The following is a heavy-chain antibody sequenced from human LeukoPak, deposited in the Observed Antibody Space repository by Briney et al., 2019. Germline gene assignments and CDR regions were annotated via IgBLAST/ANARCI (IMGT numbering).Heavy chain of an antibody. CDR3: ARIGYSSSSFDF. J-gene: IGHJ4*02. Sequence: GRFTISRVNAKESLYLQMNSLRAEDTAVYYCARIGYSSSSFDFWGQGTLVTVSS. D-gene: IGHD6-6*01. V-gene: IGHV3-11*03.